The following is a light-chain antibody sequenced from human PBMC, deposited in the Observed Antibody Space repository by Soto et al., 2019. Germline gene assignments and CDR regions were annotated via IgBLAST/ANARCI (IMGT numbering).Light chain of an antibody. CDR1: QSVSSSY. Sequence: EIALTQSPGTLSLAPVERGTLSCMASQSVSSSYLAWYQQKPGQAPRLLIYGASSRATGIPDSFSGSGSATDFTLPISRLEPEDFAAYYCQQYGSSHKWTFGHGTQVDI. CDR3: QQYGSSHKWT. V-gene: IGKV3-20*01. J-gene: IGKJ1*01. CDR2: GAS.